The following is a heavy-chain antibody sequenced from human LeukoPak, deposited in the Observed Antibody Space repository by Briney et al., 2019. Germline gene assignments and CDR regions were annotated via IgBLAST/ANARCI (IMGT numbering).Heavy chain of an antibody. Sequence: SETLSLTCAVYGGSFSGYYWSWIRQPPGKGLEWIGEINHSGSTNYNPSLKSRVTISVDTSKNQFSLKLSSVTAADTAVYYGARGRPYDFWSGYYRPLGYYYYMDVWGKGTTVTVSS. J-gene: IGHJ6*03. V-gene: IGHV4-34*01. D-gene: IGHD3-3*01. CDR1: GGSFSGYY. CDR2: INHSGST. CDR3: ARGRPYDFWSGYYRPLGYYYYMDV.